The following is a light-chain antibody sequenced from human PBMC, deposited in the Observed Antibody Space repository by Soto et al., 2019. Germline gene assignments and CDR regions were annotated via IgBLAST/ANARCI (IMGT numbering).Light chain of an antibody. Sequence: NFMLTQPHSVSESPGKTVTISCTRSSGSLASNYVQWYQQRPGSAPTTVIYEDNQRPSGVPDRFSGSIDSSSNSASLTISGLKTEDEAHYYCQSYDSSNHVVFGGGTKVTVL. CDR1: SGSLASNY. J-gene: IGLJ2*01. CDR3: QSYDSSNHVV. V-gene: IGLV6-57*04. CDR2: EDN.